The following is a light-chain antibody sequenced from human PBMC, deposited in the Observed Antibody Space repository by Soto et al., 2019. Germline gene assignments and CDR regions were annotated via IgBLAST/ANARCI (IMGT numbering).Light chain of an antibody. V-gene: IGKV1-6*01. CDR3: LQDNNYPRT. CDR2: AAS. Sequence: AIPMTQSPSSLSASVGDRVTITCRASQDIRNGLGWYQQKPGKAPKLLIYAASSLQSGVPSRFSGSGSGTDFTLTISSLQPEDFATYYCLQDNNYPRTFGQGTKVEIK. J-gene: IGKJ1*01. CDR1: QDIRNG.